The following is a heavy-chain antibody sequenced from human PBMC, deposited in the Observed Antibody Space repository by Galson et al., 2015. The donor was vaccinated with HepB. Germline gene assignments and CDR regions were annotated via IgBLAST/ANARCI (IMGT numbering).Heavy chain of an antibody. CDR1: GFNFSSYS. CDR3: ARDRDYYYDSSGNDY. Sequence: SLRLYCVASGFNFSSYSMHWVREAPGKGLEWVSSISSSSSYIYYADSVKGRFTISRDNAKDSLYLQMNSLRAEDTAVYYCARDRDYYYDSSGNDYWGQGTLVTVSS. CDR2: ISSSSSYI. J-gene: IGHJ4*02. D-gene: IGHD3-22*01. V-gene: IGHV3-21*01.